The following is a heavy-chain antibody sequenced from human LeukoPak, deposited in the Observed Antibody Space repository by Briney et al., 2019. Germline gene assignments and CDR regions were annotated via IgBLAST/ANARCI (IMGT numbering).Heavy chain of an antibody. V-gene: IGHV4-39*01. CDR1: GGSISSSSYY. D-gene: IGHD6-25*01. Sequence: TSETLSLTCSVSGGSISSSSYYWGWIRQPPGKGLEWIGTIYYSGRTYYNPTLKSRVTMSVDTSKNQFSLRLSSVTAADTAVYYCARHRSLSIEAAFDYWGQGTLVTVSS. CDR3: ARHRSLSIEAAFDY. CDR2: IYYSGRT. J-gene: IGHJ4*02.